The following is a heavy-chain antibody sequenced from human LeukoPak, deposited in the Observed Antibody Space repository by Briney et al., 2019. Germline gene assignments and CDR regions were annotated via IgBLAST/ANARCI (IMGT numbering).Heavy chain of an antibody. J-gene: IGHJ4*02. CDR3: ASTVLRYFDWLSNFDY. CDR2: ISSSGSTI. D-gene: IGHD3-9*01. CDR1: GFTFSDYY. V-gene: IGHV3-11*01. Sequence: GGSLRLSCAASGFTFSDYYMSWIRQAPGRGLEWVSYISSSGSTIYYADSVKGRFTISRDNAKNSLYLQMNSLRAEDTAVYYCASTVLRYFDWLSNFDYWGQGTLVTVSS.